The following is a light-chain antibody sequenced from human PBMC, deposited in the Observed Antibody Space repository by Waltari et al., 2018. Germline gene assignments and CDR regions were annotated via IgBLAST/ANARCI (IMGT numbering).Light chain of an antibody. J-gene: IGLJ7*01. Sequence: QSALTQPRSVSGSPGQSVTISCSGTSSDVGNYHFVSWYQQHPGNAPKLLIYDVVKRPSGVPDRFSGSKPGNTASLTISGLQTEDEADYYCCSYAGSYTFVFGGGTQLTVL. CDR3: CSYAGSYTFV. CDR1: SSDVGNYHF. CDR2: DVV. V-gene: IGLV2-11*01.